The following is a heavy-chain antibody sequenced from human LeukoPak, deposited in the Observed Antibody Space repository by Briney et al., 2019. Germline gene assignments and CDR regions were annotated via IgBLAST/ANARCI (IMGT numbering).Heavy chain of an antibody. V-gene: IGHV3-7*01. CDR3: VRTRGGGNYGSSSRYYFDY. J-gene: IGHJ4*02. D-gene: IGHD3-10*01. CDR2: IKQDGSEK. Sequence: PGGSLRLSCAASGFTFTRYWMTWVRQAAGKGLECVANIKQDGSEKHYVDSVKGRFTISRDNAKNSLYLQMNSLRAEDTAVYYCVRTRGGGNYGSSSRYYFDYWGQGTLATVSS. CDR1: GFTFTRYW.